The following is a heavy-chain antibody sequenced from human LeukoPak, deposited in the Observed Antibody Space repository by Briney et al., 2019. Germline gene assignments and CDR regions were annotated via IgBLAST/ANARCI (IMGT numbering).Heavy chain of an antibody. CDR1: GGSFSGYY. D-gene: IGHD3-10*01. CDR3: ARGQTSGLYGSEPFDY. CDR2: INHSGST. V-gene: IGHV4-34*01. Sequence: MSSETLSLTCAVYGGSFSGYYWSWIRQPPGKGLEWIGEINHSGSTNYNPSLKSRVTISVDTSKNRFSLKLSSVTAADTAVYYCARGQTSGLYGSEPFDYWGQGTLVTVSS. J-gene: IGHJ4*02.